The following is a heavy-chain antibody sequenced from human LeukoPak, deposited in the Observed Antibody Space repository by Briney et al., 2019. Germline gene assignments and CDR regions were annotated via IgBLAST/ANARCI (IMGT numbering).Heavy chain of an antibody. CDR3: ARTRFPNSFGP. Sequence: PGGSLRLSXAVSGFALSDYYMSWIRQAPGKGLEWLSCISGSGTTTYYADSVKGRFTISRDNAKTSLYLQMSSLRGDDTAVYYCARTRFPNSFGPWGQGTLVTVSS. V-gene: IGHV3-11*01. D-gene: IGHD2-2*01. CDR2: ISGSGTTT. J-gene: IGHJ5*02. CDR1: GFALSDYY.